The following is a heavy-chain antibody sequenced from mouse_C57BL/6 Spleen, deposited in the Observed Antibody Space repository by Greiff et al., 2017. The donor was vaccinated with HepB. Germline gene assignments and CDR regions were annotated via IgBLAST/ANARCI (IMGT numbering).Heavy chain of an antibody. J-gene: IGHJ2*01. V-gene: IGHV1-82*01. CDR3: ARNDFLDG. CDR2: LYPGDGDT. CDR1: GYAFSSSW. Sequence: QVQLQQSGPELVKPGASVKISCKASGYAFSSSWVNWVKQRPGKGLEWIGRLYPGDGDTNYNGKFKGKATLTADKSSSTAYMQLSSLASEDSAVYFCARNDFLDGWGQGTTLAGSS. D-gene: IGHD2-12*01.